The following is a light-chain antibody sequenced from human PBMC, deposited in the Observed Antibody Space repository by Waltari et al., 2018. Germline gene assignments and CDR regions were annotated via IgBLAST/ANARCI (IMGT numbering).Light chain of an antibody. J-gene: IGKJ4*01. V-gene: IGKV4-1*01. CDR1: QSVLYSSNNKNY. CDR3: QQYYSTPLT. CDR2: WAS. Sequence: DIVMTQSPDPLAVSLGERAPLNCKSSQSVLYSSNNKNYLAWYQHKPGQPPKLLIYWASSRESGVPDRFSGSGSGTDFTLTISSLQAEDVAIYYCQQYYSTPLTFGGGTKVEIK.